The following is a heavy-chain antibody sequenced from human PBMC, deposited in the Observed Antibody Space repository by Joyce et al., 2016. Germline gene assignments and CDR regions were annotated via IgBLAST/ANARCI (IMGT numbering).Heavy chain of an antibody. J-gene: IGHJ3*02. CDR2: ISANHGNT. CDR3: ARDIHYYNSSGYYWGAFDI. D-gene: IGHD3-22*01. V-gene: IGHV1-18*01. CDR1: GYIFTTYG. Sequence: QVQLVQSGSEVKKPGASVEVSCKASGYIFTTYGISWVRQAPGQGFEWRGWISANHGNTKYAQKFQGRVTMTIDTSTSTAYMELESLRSDDTAVYYCARDIHYYNSSGYYWGAFDIWGQGTMVSVSS.